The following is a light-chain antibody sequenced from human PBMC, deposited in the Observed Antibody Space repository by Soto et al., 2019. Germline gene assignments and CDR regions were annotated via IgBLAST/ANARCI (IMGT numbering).Light chain of an antibody. CDR2: EVS. CDR1: SSDIGGYNF. Sequence: QSALTQPASVSGSPGQSITISCTGTSSDIGGYNFVAWYQQHPGKAPKLMIYEVSNRPSGVSNRLSGSKSGNTASLTISGLQAEDEADYYCSSYTSSITVVFGGGTKLTVL. CDR3: SSYTSSITVV. J-gene: IGLJ2*01. V-gene: IGLV2-14*01.